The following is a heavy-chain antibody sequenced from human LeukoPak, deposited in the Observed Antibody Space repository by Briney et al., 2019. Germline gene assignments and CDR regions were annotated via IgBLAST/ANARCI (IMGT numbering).Heavy chain of an antibody. CDR2: IYYSGST. Sequence: NPSETLSLTCTVSGGSISSYYWSWIRQPPGKGLEWIGSIYYSGSTYYNPSLKSRVTISVDTSKNQFSLKLSSVTAADTAVYYCASRYGSGSYYRFDYWGQGTLVTVSS. J-gene: IGHJ4*02. D-gene: IGHD3-10*01. CDR3: ASRYGSGSYYRFDY. CDR1: GGSISSYY. V-gene: IGHV4-59*05.